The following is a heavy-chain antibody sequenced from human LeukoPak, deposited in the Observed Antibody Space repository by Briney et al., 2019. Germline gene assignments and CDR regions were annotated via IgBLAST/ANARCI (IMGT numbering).Heavy chain of an antibody. CDR2: IYYSGST. J-gene: IGHJ6*03. V-gene: IGHV4-59*01. CDR1: GGSFSGYY. D-gene: IGHD6-19*01. CDR3: ARVRGSSGWYYYYYMDV. Sequence: SETLSLTCAVYGGSFSGYYWSWIRQPPGKGLEWIGYIYYSGSTNYNPSLKSRVTISVDTSKNQFSLKLSSVTAADTAVYYCARVRGSSGWYYYYYMDVWGKGTTVTVSS.